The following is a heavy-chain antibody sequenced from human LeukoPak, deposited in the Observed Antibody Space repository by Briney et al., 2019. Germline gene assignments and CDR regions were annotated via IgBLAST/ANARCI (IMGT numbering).Heavy chain of an antibody. CDR3: AKGASAGTMFYFDY. D-gene: IGHD6-13*01. J-gene: IGHJ4*02. V-gene: IGHV3-23*01. CDR1: GFTFSSYA. CDR2: IPSSGDRT. Sequence: GGSLRLSCAASGFTFSSYAMSWVRHAPGKGLEWVSSIPSSGDRTYYADSVRGRFAISRDNSKDTLYLQTNSLRDEDTAVYYCAKGASAGTMFYFDYGGQGTLVTVSS.